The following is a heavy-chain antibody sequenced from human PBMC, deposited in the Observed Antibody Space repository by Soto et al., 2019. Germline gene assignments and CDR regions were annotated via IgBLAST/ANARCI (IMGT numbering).Heavy chain of an antibody. CDR1: GGSISSSSYY. CDR2: IYYSGST. J-gene: IGHJ4*02. CDR3: ARSPLGVVGATSLDY. Sequence: SETLSLTCTVSGGSISSSSYYWGWIRQPPGKGLEWIGSIYYSGSTYYNPSLKSRVTISVDTSKNQFSLKLSSVTAADTAVYYCARSPLGVVGATSLDYWGQGTLVTVSS. V-gene: IGHV4-39*01. D-gene: IGHD1-26*01.